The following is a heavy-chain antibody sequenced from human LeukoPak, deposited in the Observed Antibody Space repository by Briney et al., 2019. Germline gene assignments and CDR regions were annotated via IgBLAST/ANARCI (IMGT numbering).Heavy chain of an antibody. V-gene: IGHV4-34*01. CDR3: ARDPPVTAKD. D-gene: IGHD2-21*02. Sequence: PSETLSLTCAVYGGSFSGYYWSWIRQPPGKGLEWIGEINHSGSTNYNPSLKSRVTISVDTSKNQFSLKLSSVTAADTAVYYCARDPPVTAKDWGQGTLVTVSS. CDR1: GGSFSGYY. J-gene: IGHJ4*02. CDR2: INHSGST.